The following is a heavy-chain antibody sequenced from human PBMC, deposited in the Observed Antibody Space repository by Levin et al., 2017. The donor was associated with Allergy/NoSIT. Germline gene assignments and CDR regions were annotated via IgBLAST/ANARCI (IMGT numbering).Heavy chain of an antibody. D-gene: IGHD6-19*01. Sequence: PSETLSLTCAVYGGSFSGYYWSWIRQPPGKGLEWIGEINHSGSTNYNPSLKSRVTISVDTSKNQFSLKLSSVTAADTAVYYCASGDLGGTATSSGRPTRYFQHWGQGTLVTVSS. CDR2: INHSGST. J-gene: IGHJ1*01. CDR3: ASGDLGGTATSSGRPTRYFQH. V-gene: IGHV4-34*01. CDR1: GGSFSGYY.